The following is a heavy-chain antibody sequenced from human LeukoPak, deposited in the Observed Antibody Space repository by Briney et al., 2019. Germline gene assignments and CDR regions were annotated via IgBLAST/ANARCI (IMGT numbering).Heavy chain of an antibody. Sequence: SETLSLTRTVSGGSVSSGSYYWSWIRQPPGKGLEWIGYIYYSGSTNYNPSLKSRVTISVDTSKNQFSLKLSSVTAADTAVYYCARDKGSGLDYYYYYGMDVWGKGTTVTVSS. J-gene: IGHJ6*04. D-gene: IGHD3-10*01. V-gene: IGHV4-61*01. CDR2: IYYSGST. CDR1: GGSVSSGSYY. CDR3: ARDKGSGLDYYYYYGMDV.